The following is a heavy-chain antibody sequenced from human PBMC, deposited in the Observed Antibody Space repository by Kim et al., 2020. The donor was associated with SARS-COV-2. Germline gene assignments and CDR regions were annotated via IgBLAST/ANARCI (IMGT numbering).Heavy chain of an antibody. V-gene: IGHV3-23*01. CDR1: GFTFSSYA. CDR3: AKATWKMATILDSYYFDY. CDR2: ISGSGGST. D-gene: IGHD5-12*01. J-gene: IGHJ4*02. Sequence: GGSLRLSCAASGFTFSSYAMSWVRQAPGKGLEWVSAISGSGGSTYYADSVKGRFTISRDNSKNTLYLQMNSLRAEDTAVYYCAKATWKMATILDSYYFDYWGQGTLVTVSS.